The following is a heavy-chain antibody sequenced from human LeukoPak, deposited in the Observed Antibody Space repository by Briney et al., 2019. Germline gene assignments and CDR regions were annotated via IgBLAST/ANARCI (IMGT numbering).Heavy chain of an antibody. V-gene: IGHV5-51*01. D-gene: IGHD6-19*01. CDR2: IYPGDSDT. CDR3: ARLEGAGSGPNYFDH. CDR1: GYRFNTYW. J-gene: IGHJ4*02. Sequence: GESLKISCKGSGYRFNTYWIAWVRQMPGKGLEWLGVIYPGDSDTRYSPSFQGQVTISVDKSLSSAYLQWSSLKASDTAMYYCARLEGAGSGPNYFDHWGQGTLVTVSS.